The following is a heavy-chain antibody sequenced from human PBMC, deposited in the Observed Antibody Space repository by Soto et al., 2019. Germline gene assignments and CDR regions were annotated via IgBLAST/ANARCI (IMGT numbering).Heavy chain of an antibody. CDR1: GFTFSNYW. CDR3: VCFECGRTAVVTAMEANGY. D-gene: IGHD2-21*02. CDR2: INSDETIT. Sequence: AQLVASGGGLVQPGGSLRLSCAASGFTFSNYWMHWVRQSPGKGLVWVSRINSDETITSYADSVKGRFTISRDNARNTLYLQMTSLRVEDTALYYCVCFECGRTAVVTAMEANGYWGQGTLVTVSS. V-gene: IGHV3-74*01. J-gene: IGHJ4*02.